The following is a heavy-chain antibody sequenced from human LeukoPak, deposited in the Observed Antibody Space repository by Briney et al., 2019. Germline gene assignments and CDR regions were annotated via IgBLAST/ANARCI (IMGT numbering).Heavy chain of an antibody. D-gene: IGHD4-23*01. J-gene: IGHJ4*02. CDR2: IYHSEST. V-gene: IGHV4-59*08. CDR1: GGSISSSY. Sequence: PSETLSLTCTVSGGSISSSYCSWIRQPPGKGLEWIGYIYHSESTNYNPSLKRRVTISVDTSKNQFSLKLSSVTAADTAVYYCARQAGGTSGPFDYWGQGTLVTVSS. CDR3: ARQAGGTSGPFDY.